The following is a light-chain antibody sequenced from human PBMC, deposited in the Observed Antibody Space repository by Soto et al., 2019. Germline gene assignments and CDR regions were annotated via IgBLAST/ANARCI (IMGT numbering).Light chain of an antibody. J-gene: IGLJ2*01. CDR2: DVT. V-gene: IGLV2-14*01. CDR3: VSYASSSTHVV. Sequence: QSALTQPASVSGSPGQSITLSCTGTSSDIGGYDFVSWYQRYPGKAPKLIIYDVTNRPSGVSNGFSRSKSDNTASLTVSGLQADDEADEYCVSYASSSTHVVVGGGTKLTVL. CDR1: SSDIGGYDF.